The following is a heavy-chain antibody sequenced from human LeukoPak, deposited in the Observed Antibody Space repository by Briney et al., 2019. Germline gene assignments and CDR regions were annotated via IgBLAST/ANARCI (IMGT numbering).Heavy chain of an antibody. J-gene: IGHJ5*02. Sequence: ASVKVSCKASGHTFTSYAMHWVRQAPGQRLEWMGWINAGNGNTKYSQKFQGRVTITRDTSASTAYMELSSLRSEDTAVYYCARYDFLGWFDPWGQGTLVTVSS. D-gene: IGHD3-3*01. CDR2: INAGNGNT. V-gene: IGHV1-3*01. CDR3: ARYDFLGWFDP. CDR1: GHTFTSYA.